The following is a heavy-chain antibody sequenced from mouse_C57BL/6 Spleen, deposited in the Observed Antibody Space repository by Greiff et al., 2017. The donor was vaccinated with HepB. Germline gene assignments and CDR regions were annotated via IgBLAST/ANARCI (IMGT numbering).Heavy chain of an antibody. J-gene: IGHJ2*01. CDR3: ARRTMLYGSSYYFDY. V-gene: IGHV1-69*01. CDR2: IDPSDSYT. D-gene: IGHD1-1*01. Sequence: QVQLQQSGAELVMPGASVKLSCKASGYTFTSYWMHWVKQRPGQGLEWIGEIDPSDSYTNYNQKFKGKSTLTVDKSSSTAYMQLSSLTSEDSAVYYCARRTMLYGSSYYFDYWGQGTTLTVSS. CDR1: GYTFTSYW.